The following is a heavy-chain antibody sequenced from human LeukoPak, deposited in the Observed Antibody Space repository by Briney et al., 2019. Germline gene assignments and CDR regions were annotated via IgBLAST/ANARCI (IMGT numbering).Heavy chain of an antibody. CDR2: ISSSGSTI. V-gene: IGHV3-48*03. Sequence: GGSLRLSCVFSGFKSDNYEMNWVRQAPGKGLEWVSYISSSGSTIYYADSVKGRFTISRDNARNSVFLQMNRLRAEDTAVYYCAKDDGAYYQYCIDVGGKGTTVTVSS. J-gene: IGHJ6*03. CDR3: AKDDGAYYQYCIDV. D-gene: IGHD3-16*01. CDR1: GFKSDNYE.